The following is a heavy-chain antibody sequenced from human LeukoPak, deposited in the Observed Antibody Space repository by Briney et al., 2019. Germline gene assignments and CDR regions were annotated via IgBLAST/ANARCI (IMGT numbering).Heavy chain of an antibody. J-gene: IGHJ3*02. D-gene: IGHD6-25*01. CDR2: INHSGST. Sequence: SETLSLTCAVYGGSFSGYYWTWIRQPPGKGLEWIGEINHSGSTNYNPSLKSRVTISEDTSKNQFSLKLSSVTAPDTAVYYCARSWEVAAAFDIWGQGRKVTVSS. CDR3: ARSWEVAAAFDI. V-gene: IGHV4-34*01. CDR1: GGSFSGYY.